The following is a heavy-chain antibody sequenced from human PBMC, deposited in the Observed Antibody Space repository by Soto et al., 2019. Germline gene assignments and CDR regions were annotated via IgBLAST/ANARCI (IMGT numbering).Heavy chain of an antibody. CDR2: IDPSDSYT. CDR1: AYRFSSYW. V-gene: IGHV5-10-1*01. Sequence: EVQLVQSGAEVKKPGESLRISCKGSAYRFSSYWISWVRQMPGKGLEWMGRIDPSDSYTNYSPALQGHVTISADKSISTAYLQWTSLKASDTAMYYCARHYGTAATGHFDNWGQGTLVTVSS. CDR3: ARHYGTAATGHFDN. J-gene: IGHJ4*02. D-gene: IGHD6-13*01.